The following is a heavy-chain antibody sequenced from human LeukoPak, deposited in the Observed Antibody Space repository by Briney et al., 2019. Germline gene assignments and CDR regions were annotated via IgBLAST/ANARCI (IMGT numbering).Heavy chain of an antibody. D-gene: IGHD6-19*01. CDR2: MSYDGSNK. CDR3: ARDPMPGIAVAGTKFDY. V-gene: IGHV3-30*19. Sequence: GGSLRLSCAASGFTFRNHGMHWVRQAPGKGLEWVAVMSYDGSNKYYADSVKGRFTISRNNSKNTLYLQMNSLRAEDTAVYYCARDPMPGIAVAGTKFDYWGQGTLVTVSS. J-gene: IGHJ4*02. CDR1: GFTFRNHG.